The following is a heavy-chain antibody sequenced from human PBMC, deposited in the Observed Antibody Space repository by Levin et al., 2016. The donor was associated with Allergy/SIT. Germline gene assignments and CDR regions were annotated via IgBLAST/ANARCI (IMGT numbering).Heavy chain of an antibody. CDR1: GGTFSSYA. J-gene: IGHJ6*02. D-gene: IGHD1-26*01. CDR3: ARTLRPGELGSFYYYGMDV. CDR2: IIPILGIA. V-gene: IGHV1-69*04. Sequence: SVKVSCKASGGTFSSYAISWVRQAPGQGLEWMGRIIPILGIANYAQKFQGRVTITADKSTSTAYMELSSLRSEDTAVYYCARTLRPGELGSFYYYGMDVWGQGTTVTVSS.